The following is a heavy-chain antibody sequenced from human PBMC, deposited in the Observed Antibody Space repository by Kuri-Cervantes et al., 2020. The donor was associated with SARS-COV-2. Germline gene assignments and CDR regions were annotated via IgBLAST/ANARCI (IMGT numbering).Heavy chain of an antibody. Sequence: SETLSLTCTVSGGSISSGSYYWGGLRQPPGKGREWIGFIYYTGSTNYNPSLRGRLTISVDTSKNQFSLKLSSVTAADTAVYYCARQSVTIFGVVTAGDAFDIWGQGTMVTVSS. J-gene: IGHJ3*02. D-gene: IGHD3-3*01. CDR2: IYYTGST. CDR3: ARQSVTIFGVVTAGDAFDI. CDR1: GGSISSGSYY. V-gene: IGHV4-39*01.